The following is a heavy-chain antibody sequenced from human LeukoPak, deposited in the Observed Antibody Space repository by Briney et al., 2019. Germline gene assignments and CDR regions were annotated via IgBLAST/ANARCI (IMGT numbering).Heavy chain of an antibody. CDR3: AHSGSPNVLLWFGELLPYFDY. D-gene: IGHD3-10*01. V-gene: IGHV2-5*02. Sequence: SGPTLVNPTQTLTLTCTFSGFSLSTSGVGVGWIRQPPGKALEWLALIYWDDDKRYSPSLKSRLTITKDTSKNQVVLTMTNMDPVDTATYYCAHSGSPNVLLWFGELLPYFDYWGQGTLVTVSS. CDR1: GFSLSTSGVG. J-gene: IGHJ4*02. CDR2: IYWDDDK.